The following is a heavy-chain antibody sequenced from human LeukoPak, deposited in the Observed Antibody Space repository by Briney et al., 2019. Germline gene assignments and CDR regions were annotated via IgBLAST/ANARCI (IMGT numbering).Heavy chain of an antibody. V-gene: IGHV4-59*11. CDR2: IYYSGST. Sequence: PTETLSLTFSASGDSIISPYCSSIRQPPGKGLERIGYIYYSGSTNSKPSLKSRDTLSVDTPKNQYSLKLSAITPPDTPLYYSARVVKRDEYGDYGGFPDGFDYWGEGALVTVSS. J-gene: IGHJ4*02. CDR1: GDSIISPY. D-gene: IGHD4-17*01. CDR3: ARVVKRDEYGDYGGFPDGFDY.